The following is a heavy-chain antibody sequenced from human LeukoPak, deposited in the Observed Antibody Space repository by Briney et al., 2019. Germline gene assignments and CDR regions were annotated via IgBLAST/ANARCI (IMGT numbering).Heavy chain of an antibody. V-gene: IGHV4-61*05. J-gene: IGHJ3*01. Sequence: SETLSLTCTVSGDSISSSSYFWGWIRQPPGKGLEWIGYIYYSGSTNYNPSLKSRVTISVDTSKNQFSLKLSSVNDADTDVYYCARGGYYYDSSGYWGGFDLWGQGTMVTVSS. CDR1: GDSISSSSYF. CDR3: ARGGYYYDSSGYWGGFDL. D-gene: IGHD3-22*01. CDR2: IYYSGST.